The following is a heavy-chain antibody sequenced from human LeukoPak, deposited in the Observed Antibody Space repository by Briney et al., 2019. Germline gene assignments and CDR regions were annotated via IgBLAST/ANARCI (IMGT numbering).Heavy chain of an antibody. V-gene: IGHV3-30*18. CDR3: AKIGYREYYDFWSGSDYYYGMDV. CDR2: ISYDGSNK. Sequence: GGSLRLSCAASGFTFSSYGMHWVRQAPGKGLEWVAVISYDGSNKYYADSVKGRFTISRDNSKNTLYLQMNSLRAEDTAVYYCAKIGYREYYDFWSGSDYYYGMDVWGQGTTVTVSS. J-gene: IGHJ6*02. CDR1: GFTFSSYG. D-gene: IGHD3-3*01.